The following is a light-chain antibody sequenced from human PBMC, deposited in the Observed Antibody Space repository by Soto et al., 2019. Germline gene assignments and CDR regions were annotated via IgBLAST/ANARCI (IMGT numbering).Light chain of an antibody. Sequence: LTQPPSVSGSPGQAVTISCTGTSSDGGSYNGVSWYQQPPDTAPKLIIYEGSTRPSGVPDRFSGSKSGNTASLTITGLQAEDEADYYCNSYTISATYVFGTGTKVTVL. V-gene: IGLV2-18*02. CDR1: SSDGGSYNG. CDR2: EGS. J-gene: IGLJ1*01. CDR3: NSYTISATYV.